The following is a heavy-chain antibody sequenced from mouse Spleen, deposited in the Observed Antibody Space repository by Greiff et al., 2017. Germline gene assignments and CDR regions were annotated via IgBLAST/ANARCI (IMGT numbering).Heavy chain of an antibody. CDR2: IYPGSGNT. CDR3: ALITTVVDYFDY. V-gene: IGHV1-76*01. D-gene: IGHD1-1*01. J-gene: IGHJ2*01. CDR1: GYTFTDYY. Sequence: QVQLQQSGAELVRPGASVKLSCKASGYTFTDYYINWVKQRPGQGLEWIARIYPGSGNTYYNEKFKGKATLTAEKSSSTAYMQLSSLTSEDSAVYFCALITTVVDYFDYWGQGTTLTVSS.